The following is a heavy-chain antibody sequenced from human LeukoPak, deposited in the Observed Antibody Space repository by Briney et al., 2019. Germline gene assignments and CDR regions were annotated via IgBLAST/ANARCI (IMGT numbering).Heavy chain of an antibody. CDR1: GFTFSSYG. Sequence: PGGSLRLSCAASGFTFSSYGMHWVRQAPGKGLEGGAFIRYDGRNKYYADSVKARFTLSRDNSKNTMYLQMNTLRAEDTAVYYCATGYSSGWYGRLDYWGQGTLVTVSS. CDR2: IRYDGRNK. V-gene: IGHV3-30*02. J-gene: IGHJ4*02. D-gene: IGHD6-19*01. CDR3: ATGYSSGWYGRLDY.